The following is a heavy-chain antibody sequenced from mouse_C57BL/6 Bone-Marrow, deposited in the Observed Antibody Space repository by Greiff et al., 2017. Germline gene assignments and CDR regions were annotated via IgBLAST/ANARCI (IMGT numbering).Heavy chain of an antibody. CDR1: GYTFTSYW. Sequence: QVQLQQPGAELVKPGASVKLSCKASGYTFTSYWMHWVKQRPGQGLEWIGMIHPNSGSTNYNEKFKSKATLTVDKSSSTAYMQLRSLTSEDSAVYYCARGAYWYFDVWGTGTTVTVSS. V-gene: IGHV1-64*01. CDR2: IHPNSGST. J-gene: IGHJ1*03. CDR3: ARGAYWYFDV.